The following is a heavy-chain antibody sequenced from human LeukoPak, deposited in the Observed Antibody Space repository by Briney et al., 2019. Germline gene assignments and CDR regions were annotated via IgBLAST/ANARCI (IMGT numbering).Heavy chain of an antibody. CDR2: IYSSGST. V-gene: IGHV4-39*07. CDR1: GGSISSSSYY. J-gene: IGHJ5*02. D-gene: IGHD3-3*01. Sequence: PSETLSLTCTVSGGSISSSSYYWGWIRQPPGTGLEWIGSIYSSGSTYYNPSLKSRVTISVDTSKNQFSLKLSSVTAADTAVYYCARGLTIFGVVTDNWFDPWGQGTLVTVSS. CDR3: ARGLTIFGVVTDNWFDP.